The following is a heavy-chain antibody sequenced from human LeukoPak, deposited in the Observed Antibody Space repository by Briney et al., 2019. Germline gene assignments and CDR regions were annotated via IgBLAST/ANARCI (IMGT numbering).Heavy chain of an antibody. J-gene: IGHJ4*02. CDR2: IRSKAYGGTT. D-gene: IGHD6-19*01. CDR3: TRTAPHSSGWCFDY. Sequence: GGSRRLSCTASGFTFGDYAMSGGRQAPGKGLEWVGFIRSKAYGGTTEYAASVKGRLPISGDDSKSIAYLQMNSLKTEGTAVYSCTRTAPHSSGWCFDYWGQGTLVTVSS. CDR1: GFTFGDYA. V-gene: IGHV3-49*04.